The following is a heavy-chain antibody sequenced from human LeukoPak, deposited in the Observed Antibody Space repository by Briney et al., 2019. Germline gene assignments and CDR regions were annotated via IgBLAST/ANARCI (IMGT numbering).Heavy chain of an antibody. Sequence: SETLSLTCTVSGGSISSYYWSWIRQPAGKGLEWIGRIYTSGSTNYNPSLKSRVTMSVDTSKNQFSLKLSSVTAADTAVYYCARDRGGGSNYYYYYYMDVWGKGTTVTVSS. D-gene: IGHD1-26*01. CDR3: ARDRGGGSNYYYYYYMDV. V-gene: IGHV4-4*07. CDR2: IYTSGST. J-gene: IGHJ6*03. CDR1: GGSISSYY.